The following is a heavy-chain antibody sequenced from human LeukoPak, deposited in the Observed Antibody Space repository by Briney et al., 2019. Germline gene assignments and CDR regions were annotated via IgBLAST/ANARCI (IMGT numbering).Heavy chain of an antibody. Sequence: GASVKVSCKASGYTFTSYYMHWVRQAPGQGLEWMGIINPSGGSTSYAQKFQGGVTMTRDMSTSTVYMELSSLRSEDTAVYYCAREGPGGEKYSSSAFFDYWGQGTLVTVSS. CDR1: GYTFTSYY. D-gene: IGHD6-6*01. J-gene: IGHJ4*02. CDR2: INPSGGST. CDR3: AREGPGGEKYSSSAFFDY. V-gene: IGHV1-46*01.